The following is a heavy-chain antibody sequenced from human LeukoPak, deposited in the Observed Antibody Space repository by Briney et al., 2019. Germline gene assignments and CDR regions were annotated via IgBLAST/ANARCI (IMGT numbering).Heavy chain of an antibody. V-gene: IGHV4-4*02. CDR2: VNLQGST. Sequence: RTSETLSLTCGVSGCSISNTNWWAWVRQPPGKGLEWIGEVNLQGSTNYNPSLKSRVAISVDKSENHISLKLTSVTAADTAVYYCAREGGPYRPLDYSGQGTLVTVAS. J-gene: IGHJ4*02. CDR3: AREGGPYRPLDY. CDR1: GCSISNTNW.